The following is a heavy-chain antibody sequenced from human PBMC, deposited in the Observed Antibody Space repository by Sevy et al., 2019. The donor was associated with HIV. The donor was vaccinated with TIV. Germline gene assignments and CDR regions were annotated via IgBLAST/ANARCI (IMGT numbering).Heavy chain of an antibody. CDR3: ASMRNLGEPSDP. D-gene: IGHD3-16*01. CDR2: INIYNGNT. V-gene: IGHV1-18*01. Sequence: ASVKVSCKPSGYTFTTFGINWVRQAPGQGLEWMAWINIYNGNTIYAQNLQGRVTLTRDTSTNTAYMELRSLTPDDTAVYYCASMRNLGEPSDPWGQGALVTVSS. CDR1: GYTFTTFG. J-gene: IGHJ5*02.